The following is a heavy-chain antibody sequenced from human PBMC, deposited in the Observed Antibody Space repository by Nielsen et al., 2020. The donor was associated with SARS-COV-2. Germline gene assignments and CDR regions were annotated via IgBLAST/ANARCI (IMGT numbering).Heavy chain of an antibody. J-gene: IGHJ4*02. D-gene: IGHD5-18*01. Sequence: GESLKISCEASGFPFSTYTLNWVRRAPGKGLESVSSISSSSTYIYYADSVKGRFTISRDNAKNSLYLQMNSLRAEDTAVYYCARDSTPMVTGGRQDHWGQGTLVTVSS. CDR3: ARDSTPMVTGGRQDH. CDR1: GFPFSTYT. CDR2: ISSSSTYI. V-gene: IGHV3-21*01.